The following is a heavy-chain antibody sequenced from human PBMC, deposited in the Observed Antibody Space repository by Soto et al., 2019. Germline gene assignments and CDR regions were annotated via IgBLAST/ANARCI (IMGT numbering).Heavy chain of an antibody. CDR3: ARDLPLYCRGDCNFAF. V-gene: IGHV3-30*03. Sequence: QVQLVESGGGVVQSGGSLRLSCGGSGFIFSRYGMHWVRQAPGKGLEWVTGISYDGGERFYADSVKGRFTISRDNSKNRRDRQRSSLRPEDTAVYYCARDLPLYCRGDCNFAFWGQGTLVTVSS. CDR1: GFIFSRYG. D-gene: IGHD2-21*02. CDR2: ISYDGGER. J-gene: IGHJ4*02.